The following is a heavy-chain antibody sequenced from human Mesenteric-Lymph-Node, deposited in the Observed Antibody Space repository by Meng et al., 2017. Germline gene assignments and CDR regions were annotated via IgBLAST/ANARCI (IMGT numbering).Heavy chain of an antibody. Sequence: GESLKISCAASGFTFSSYAMHWVRQAPGKGLEWVAVIWHDGTNKYYADSVRGRFNISRDNSKNTLYLQMDSLRAEDTAVYYCARDRGSDDPIDYWGQGTLVTVSS. CDR3: ARDRGSDDPIDY. CDR2: IWHDGTNK. D-gene: IGHD2-21*02. J-gene: IGHJ4*02. V-gene: IGHV3-33*08. CDR1: GFTFSSYA.